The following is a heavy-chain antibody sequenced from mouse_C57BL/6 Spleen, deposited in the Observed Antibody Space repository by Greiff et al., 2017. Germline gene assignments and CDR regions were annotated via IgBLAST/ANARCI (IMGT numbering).Heavy chain of an antibody. V-gene: IGHV1-7*01. CDR2: INPSSGYT. CDR1: GYTFTSYW. CDR3: ARHGSSYDYAMDY. Sequence: QVQLQQSGAELAKPGASVKLSCKASGYTFTSYWMHWVKQRPGQGLEWIGYINPSSGYTKYNQKFKDKATLTADKSSGTAYMQLSSLTYEDSAVYYCARHGSSYDYAMDYWGQGTSVTVSS. J-gene: IGHJ4*01. D-gene: IGHD1-1*01.